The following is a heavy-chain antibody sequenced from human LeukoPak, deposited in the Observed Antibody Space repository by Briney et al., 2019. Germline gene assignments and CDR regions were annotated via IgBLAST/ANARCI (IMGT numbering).Heavy chain of an antibody. D-gene: IGHD2-8*02. J-gene: IGHJ6*02. CDR1: GYTFTSFY. CDR2: MNPSGGTT. V-gene: IGHV1-46*01. Sequence: ASVKVSCKASGYTFTSFYIHWVRQAPGQGLGWMGIMNPSGGTTTYAQKFQGRVTMTRDTSTSTLYMELSSLRSEDTAVYYCARALVPGAYYGMDVWGQGTTVTVSS. CDR3: ARALVPGAYYGMDV.